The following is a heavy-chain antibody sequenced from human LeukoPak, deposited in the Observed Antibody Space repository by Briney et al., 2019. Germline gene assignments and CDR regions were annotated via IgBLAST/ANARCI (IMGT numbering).Heavy chain of an antibody. V-gene: IGHV3-30-3*01. CDR2: ISYDGSNK. Sequence: GGSLRLSCAAAGFTFSSYAMHWVRQAPGKGLEWVAVISYDGSNKYYADSVKGRFTVSRDNSKNPLYLQMNSLRAEHTAVYYCASRATIVGATLGDYWGQGTLVTVSS. D-gene: IGHD1-26*01. CDR1: GFTFSSYA. CDR3: ASRATIVGATLGDY. J-gene: IGHJ4*02.